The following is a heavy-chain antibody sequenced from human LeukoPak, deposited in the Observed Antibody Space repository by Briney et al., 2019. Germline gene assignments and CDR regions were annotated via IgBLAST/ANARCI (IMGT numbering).Heavy chain of an antibody. V-gene: IGHV3-53*01. CDR3: GRESSCRRALDI. CDR2: IYSGGST. CDR1: GFTVSSNY. J-gene: IGHJ3*02. Sequence: PGGSLRLSCAASGFTVSSNYMSWVRQAPGKGLEWVSDIYSGGSTYYADSVKCRFTISRDNSKNTLYLQMNSLRAEDTAVYYCGRESSCRRALDIWRQGTKLTVSS. D-gene: IGHD2-15*01.